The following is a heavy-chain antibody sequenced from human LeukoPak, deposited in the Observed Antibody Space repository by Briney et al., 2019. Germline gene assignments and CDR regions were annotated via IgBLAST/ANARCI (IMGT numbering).Heavy chain of an antibody. CDR1: GGTFSSYA. CDR3: ARKLGDYGDYDYYYYMDV. J-gene: IGHJ6*03. V-gene: IGHV1-69*06. Sequence: ASVKVSCKASGGTFSSYAISWVRQASGQGLEWMGGIIPIFGTANYAQKFQGRVTITADKSTSTAYMELSSLRSEDTAVYYCARKLGDYGDYDYYYYMDVWGKGTTVTVPS. CDR2: IIPIFGTA. D-gene: IGHD4-17*01.